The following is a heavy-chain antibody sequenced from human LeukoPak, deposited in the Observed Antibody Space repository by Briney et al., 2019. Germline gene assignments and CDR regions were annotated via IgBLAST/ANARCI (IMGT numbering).Heavy chain of an antibody. CDR1: GFSLSRNA. CDR2: ISLNGDTT. CDR3: AKEEVPNDY. D-gene: IGHD2-2*01. J-gene: IGHJ4*02. V-gene: IGHV3-23*01. Sequence: GGSLRLSCAVSGFSLSRNAMCWVRQAPGKGLEWVSGISLNGDTTYYADSVQGRFTISRDTSKSTLFLQMDTLRVEDTAVYYCAKEEVPNDYWGQGTLVTVSS.